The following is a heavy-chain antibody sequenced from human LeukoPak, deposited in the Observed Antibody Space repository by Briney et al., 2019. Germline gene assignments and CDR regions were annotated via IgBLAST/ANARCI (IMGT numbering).Heavy chain of an antibody. Sequence: ASVKVSCKASGGTFSSYAISWVRQAPGQGLEWMGGIIPIFGTANYAQKFQGRVTITTDESTSTAYMELSGLRSEDTAVYYCARDPYCGGDCSDIGNWFDPWGQGTLVTVSS. D-gene: IGHD2-21*02. CDR3: ARDPYCGGDCSDIGNWFDP. CDR1: GGTFSSYA. J-gene: IGHJ5*02. CDR2: IIPIFGTA. V-gene: IGHV1-69*05.